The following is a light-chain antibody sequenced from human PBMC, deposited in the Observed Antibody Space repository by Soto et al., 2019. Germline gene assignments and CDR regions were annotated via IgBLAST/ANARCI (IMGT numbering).Light chain of an antibody. V-gene: IGKV3-20*01. CDR2: DAS. CDR1: QSISSSS. Sequence: EIVLTQSPGTLSLSPGGRASLSCRASQSISSSSLAWYQQKPGQAPRLLIYDASSRATAITDRFSGSGSGTDFTLTISRLETGDSAVYYCQQYGNSPSFGGGTKVEIK. CDR3: QQYGNSPS. J-gene: IGKJ4*01.